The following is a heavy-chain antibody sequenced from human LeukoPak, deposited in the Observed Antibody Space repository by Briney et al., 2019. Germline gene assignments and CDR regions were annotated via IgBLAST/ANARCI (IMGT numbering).Heavy chain of an antibody. Sequence: GGSLRLSCAASGFTFDDYAMHWVRQAPGKGLEWVSGISWNSGSIGYADSVKGRFTISRDNAKNSLYLQMNSLRAEDMALYYCAKGAFSVVVPASDYWGQGTLVTVSS. D-gene: IGHD2-2*01. CDR1: GFTFDDYA. CDR2: ISWNSGSI. V-gene: IGHV3-9*03. J-gene: IGHJ4*02. CDR3: AKGAFSVVVPASDY.